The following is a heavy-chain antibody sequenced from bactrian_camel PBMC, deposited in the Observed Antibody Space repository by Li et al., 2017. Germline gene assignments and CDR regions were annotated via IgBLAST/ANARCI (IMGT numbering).Heavy chain of an antibody. Sequence: HVQLVESGGGSVQAGGSLRLSCAASRYMYDNGCMGWFRQAPGKEREGVAFIGDYGNFKYADSVKGRFTISKDNAKNTLYLQMNSLKPEDTAMYYCALGGHWGSCQYNYRGQGTQVTVS. CDR1: RYMYDNGC. D-gene: IGHD5*01. CDR2: IGDYGNF. CDR3: ALGGHWGSCQYNY. V-gene: IGHV3S60*01. J-gene: IGHJ4*01.